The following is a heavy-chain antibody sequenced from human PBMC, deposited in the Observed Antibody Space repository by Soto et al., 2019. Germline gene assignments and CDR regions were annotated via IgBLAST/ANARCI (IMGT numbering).Heavy chain of an antibody. CDR1: GYNFTDYW. CDR2: IYPGDSDT. J-gene: IGHJ4*02. Sequence: PGESLKISCKGSGYNFTDYWIAWVRQMPGKGLEWMGIIYPGDSDTRYSPSFQGQVTISADKSITTACLQWNSLKASDTAMYYCTRKQWELLSPFDYWGQGTLVTVSS. D-gene: IGHD1-26*01. CDR3: TRKQWELLSPFDY. V-gene: IGHV5-51*01.